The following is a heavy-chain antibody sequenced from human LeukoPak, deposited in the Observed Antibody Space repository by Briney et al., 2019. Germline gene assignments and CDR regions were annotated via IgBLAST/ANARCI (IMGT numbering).Heavy chain of an antibody. V-gene: IGHV1-69*04. CDR1: GGTFSSYA. J-gene: IGHJ4*02. CDR3: ARDTQDTAQDY. Sequence: SVKVSCKASGGTFSSYAISWVRQAPGQGLEWMGRIIPILGIANYAQKFQGRVTITADKSTSTAYMELSSLRSEDTAVYYCARDTQDTAQDYWGQGTLVTVSS. D-gene: IGHD5-18*01. CDR2: IIPILGIA.